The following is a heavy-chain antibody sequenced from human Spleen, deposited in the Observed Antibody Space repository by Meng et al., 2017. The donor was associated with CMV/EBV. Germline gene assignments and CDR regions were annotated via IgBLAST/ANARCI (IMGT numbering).Heavy chain of an antibody. CDR2: ICPVDEDT. Sequence: FTSWWIGRVRQRPGQGLEWVGVICPVDEDTGYGESYHGQVTISGDKSISTAYLQWCSLKTSDTAMYYCARLGGCSSPSCYWDFDLWGRGTLVTVSS. V-gene: IGHV5-51*01. D-gene: IGHD2-2*01. CDR1: FTSWW. J-gene: IGHJ2*01. CDR3: ARLGGCSSPSCYWDFDL.